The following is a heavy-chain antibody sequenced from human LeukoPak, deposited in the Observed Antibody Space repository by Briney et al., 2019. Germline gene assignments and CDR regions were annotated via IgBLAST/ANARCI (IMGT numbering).Heavy chain of an antibody. Sequence: GGSLRLSCAASGFTFSSYEMNWVRQAPGKGLEWISFINRPGNGIYYADSVKGRFTSSRDNAKNSLFLQMNSLRAEDTAVYYCARQTDISGSFSDYWGQGTLVTVSS. J-gene: IGHJ4*02. CDR2: INRPGNGI. CDR3: ARQTDISGSFSDY. D-gene: IGHD3-22*01. V-gene: IGHV3-48*03. CDR1: GFTFSSYE.